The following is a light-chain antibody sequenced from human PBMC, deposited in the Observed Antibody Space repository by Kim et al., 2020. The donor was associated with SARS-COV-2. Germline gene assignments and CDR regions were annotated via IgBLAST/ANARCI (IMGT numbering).Light chain of an antibody. CDR2: DKN. Sequence: ASGQTVRITCQGDSLSKYYATWYQQRPGQAPVIVVYDKNNRPSGIPDRFSGSSSGYTASLTIIGAQAEDEADYYCSSRDTSGYYWVFGGGTQLTVL. CDR3: SSRDTSGYYWV. J-gene: IGLJ3*02. CDR1: SLSKYY. V-gene: IGLV3-19*01.